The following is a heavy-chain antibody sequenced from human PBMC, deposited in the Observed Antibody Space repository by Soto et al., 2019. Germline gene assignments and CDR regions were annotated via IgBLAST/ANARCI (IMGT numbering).Heavy chain of an antibody. Sequence: QVQLVESGGGVVQPGRSLRLSCAASGFTFSSYGMHWVRQAPGKGLEWVAVISYDGSNKYYADSVKGRFTISRDNSKNTLYLQMNSLRAEDTAVYYCAVFYYYGSGSCYRYWGQGTLVTVSS. CDR2: ISYDGSNK. CDR3: AVFYYYGSGSCYRY. D-gene: IGHD3-10*01. J-gene: IGHJ4*02. V-gene: IGHV3-30*03. CDR1: GFTFSSYG.